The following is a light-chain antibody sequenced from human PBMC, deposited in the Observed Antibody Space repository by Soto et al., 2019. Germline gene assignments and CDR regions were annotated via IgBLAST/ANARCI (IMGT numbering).Light chain of an antibody. V-gene: IGKV1-5*01. CDR3: QQYNSYSGT. CDR1: QSFSNY. Sequence: DIQMTQSPSSVSASVGDRITITCRTSQSFSNYLTWYQHKPGKAPKLLIYDASSLESGVPSRFSGSGSGTEFTLTISSLQPDDFATYYCQQYNSYSGTFGQGTKVDIK. CDR2: DAS. J-gene: IGKJ1*01.